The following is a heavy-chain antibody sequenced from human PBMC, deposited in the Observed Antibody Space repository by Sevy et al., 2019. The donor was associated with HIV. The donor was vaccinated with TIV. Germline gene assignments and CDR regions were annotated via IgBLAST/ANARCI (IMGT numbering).Heavy chain of an antibody. J-gene: IGHJ4*02. CDR3: AKGGEWELLSFDY. CDR2: ISGSGGST. Sequence: GGSLRLSCAASGFTFSSYAMSWVRQAPGKGLEWVSAISGSGGSTYYADSVKGRFTISRDNSKNTLYLQMNSLRAEDRAVYYCAKGGEWELLSFDYWGQGTLVTVSS. D-gene: IGHD1-26*01. V-gene: IGHV3-23*01. CDR1: GFTFSSYA.